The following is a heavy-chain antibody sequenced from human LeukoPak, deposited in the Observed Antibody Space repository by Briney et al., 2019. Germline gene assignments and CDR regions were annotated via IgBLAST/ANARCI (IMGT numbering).Heavy chain of an antibody. CDR1: GFTFSRYA. CDR3: VKDVGGSYAFDY. CDR2: INDNGGRT. J-gene: IGHJ4*02. Sequence: GGSLRLSCSASGFTFSRYAMHWVRQAPGKGLEYVSGINDNGGRTHYGDSVKGRFSISRDNSKNTLHLQMSTLRAEDTALYYCVKDVGGSYAFDYWGQRILVTVAS. V-gene: IGHV3-64D*09. D-gene: IGHD1-26*01.